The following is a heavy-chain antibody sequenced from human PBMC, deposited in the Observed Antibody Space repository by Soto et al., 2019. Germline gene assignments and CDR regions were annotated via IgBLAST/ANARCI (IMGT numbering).Heavy chain of an antibody. V-gene: IGHV1-69*06. CDR3: ASRNTGAGGTPLGHFDI. CDR1: GGTFGIYA. Sequence: QVQLVQSGAEVRKPGSSVKVSCKASGGTFGIYAISWVRQAPGQGLEWMGGLLPIFATPQYAQKFEDRLTITADRVTNTADKSTSTVYMELDNLTSEDTAVYFCASRNTGAGGTPLGHFDIWGQGTLVTVSS. J-gene: IGHJ4*02. D-gene: IGHD1-1*01. CDR2: LLPIFATP.